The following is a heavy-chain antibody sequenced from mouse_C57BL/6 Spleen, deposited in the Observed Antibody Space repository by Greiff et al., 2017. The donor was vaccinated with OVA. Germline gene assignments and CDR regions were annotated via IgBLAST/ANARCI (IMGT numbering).Heavy chain of an antibody. V-gene: IGHV1-15*01. D-gene: IGHD2-4*01. CDR1: GYTFTDYE. CDR2: IDPETGGT. J-gene: IGHJ1*03. CDR3: TRWEDYEGWYFEV. Sequence: VQLKESGAELVRPGASVTLSCKASGYTFTDYEMHWVKQTPVHGLEWIGAIDPETGGTAYNQKFKGKAILTADKSSSTAYMELRSLTSEDSAVYYCTRWEDYEGWYFEVWGTGTTVTVSS.